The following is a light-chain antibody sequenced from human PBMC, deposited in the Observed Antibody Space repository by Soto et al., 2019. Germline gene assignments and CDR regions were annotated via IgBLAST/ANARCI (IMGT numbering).Light chain of an antibody. J-gene: IGLJ3*02. CDR3: SSYTTNSIPV. Sequence: QSVLTQPASVSGSPGQSITISCTGTSSDVGAYKYVSWYQQHPGKAPKLMIYEVSNRPSGVSNRFSGSKSGNTASLTISGLQAEDDADYYCSSYTTNSIPVFGGGTQLTVL. CDR2: EVS. V-gene: IGLV2-14*01. CDR1: SSDVGAYKY.